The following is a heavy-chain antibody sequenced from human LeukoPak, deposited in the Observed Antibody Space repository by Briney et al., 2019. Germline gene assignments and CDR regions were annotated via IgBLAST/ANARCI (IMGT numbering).Heavy chain of an antibody. V-gene: IGHV4-4*07. D-gene: IGHD3-10*01. Sequence: SETLSLTCTVSGGSISSYYWSWIRQPAGKGLEWIGRIYTSGSTNYNPSLKSRVTMSVDTSKNQFSLKLSSVTAADTAVYYCARHYYGSGSYHWFDPWGQGTLVTVSS. CDR1: GGSISSYY. CDR2: IYTSGST. CDR3: ARHYYGSGSYHWFDP. J-gene: IGHJ5*02.